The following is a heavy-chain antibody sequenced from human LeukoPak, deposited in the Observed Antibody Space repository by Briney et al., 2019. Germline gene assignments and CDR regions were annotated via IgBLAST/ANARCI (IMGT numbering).Heavy chain of an antibody. CDR1: GGSISSYY. J-gene: IGHJ5*02. CDR2: IYYSGST. Sequence: SETLSLTCTVSGGSISSYYWSWIRQPPGKGLEWIGYIYYSGSTNYNPSLKSRVTISVDTSKNQFSLKLGSVTAADTAVYYCARGSPITIFGVVIIGWFDPWGQGTLVTVSS. CDR3: ARGSPITIFGVVIIGWFDP. D-gene: IGHD3-3*01. V-gene: IGHV4-59*01.